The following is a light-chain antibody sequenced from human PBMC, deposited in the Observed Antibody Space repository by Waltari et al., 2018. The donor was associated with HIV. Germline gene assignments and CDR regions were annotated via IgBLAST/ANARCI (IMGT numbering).Light chain of an antibody. CDR3: QSSDSSNWV. CDR2: EDN. V-gene: IGLV6-57*01. J-gene: IGLJ3*02. CDR1: SGSIASNY. Sequence: NFMLTQPHSVSESQGKTVTISCTRSSGSIASNYVQWYQQRPGSSPTTVIYEDNQRPSGVPDRFSGSIDSSSNSASLTISGLKTEDEADYYCQSSDSSNWVFGGGTKLTVL.